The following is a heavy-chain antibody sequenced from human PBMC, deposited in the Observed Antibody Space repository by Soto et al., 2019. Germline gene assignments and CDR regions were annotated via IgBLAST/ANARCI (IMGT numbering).Heavy chain of an antibody. J-gene: IGHJ6*02. CDR2: ISSSSSYI. CDR3: ARAYSSGWYSYYYYGMDV. V-gene: IGHV3-21*01. D-gene: IGHD6-19*01. Sequence: PGGSLRLSCAASGFTFSSYSMNWVRQAPGKGLEWVSSISSSSSYIYYADSVKGRFTISRDNAKNSLYLQMNSLRAEDTAVYYCARAYSSGWYSYYYYGMDVWGQGTTVTV. CDR1: GFTFSSYS.